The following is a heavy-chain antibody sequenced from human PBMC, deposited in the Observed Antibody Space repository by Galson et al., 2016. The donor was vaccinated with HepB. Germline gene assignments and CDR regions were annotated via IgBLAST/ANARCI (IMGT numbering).Heavy chain of an antibody. V-gene: IGHV4-39*01. D-gene: IGHD1-7*01. CDR2: VYRGRA. Sequence: ETLSLTCTVSDGSISTSDFSWGWIRQPPGKGLECIGTVYRGRAYVDPSLEGRVIISVGVSTDVFSLKLTSLTAADTAVYYCARAGLGTKASFEYWGQGTLVAVSS. CDR3: ARAGLGTKASFEY. CDR1: DGSISTSDFS. J-gene: IGHJ4*02.